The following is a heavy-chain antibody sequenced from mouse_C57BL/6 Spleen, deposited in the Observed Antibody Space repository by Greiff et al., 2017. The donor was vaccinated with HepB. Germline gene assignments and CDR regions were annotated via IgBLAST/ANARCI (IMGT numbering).Heavy chain of an antibody. V-gene: IGHV5-6*01. CDR1: GFTFSSYG. Sequence: EVQVVESGGDLVKPGGSLKLSCAASGFTFSSYGMSWVRQTPDKRLEWVATISSGGSYTYYPDSVKGRFTISRDNAKNTLYLQMSSLKSEDTAMYYCARLPLDYWGQGTTLTVSS. D-gene: IGHD5-1*01. CDR2: ISSGGSYT. J-gene: IGHJ2*01. CDR3: ARLPLDY.